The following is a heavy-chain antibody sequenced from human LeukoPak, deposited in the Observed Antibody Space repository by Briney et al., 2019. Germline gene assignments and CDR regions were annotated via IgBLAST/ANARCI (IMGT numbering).Heavy chain of an antibody. Sequence: ASVKVSCKASGYTFIRYYMHWVRQAPGQGLEWMGIINPSGGSTSYAQKFQGRVTMTRDTSTSTVYMELSSLTAEDTAVYYCARDLWGAGDCWGQGTLVTVSS. CDR2: INPSGGST. J-gene: IGHJ4*02. V-gene: IGHV1-46*01. CDR3: ARDLWGAGDC. CDR1: GYTFIRYY. D-gene: IGHD1-26*01.